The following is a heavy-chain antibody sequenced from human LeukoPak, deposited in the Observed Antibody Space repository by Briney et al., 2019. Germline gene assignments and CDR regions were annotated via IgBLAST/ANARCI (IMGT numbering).Heavy chain of an antibody. CDR2: IYSDGST. Sequence: GGSLRLSCAASGFTVSNNSMSWVRQAPGTGLEWVSLIYSDGSTSYADSVRGRFTISRDNSKNTLYLHMNSLRAEDTAVYYCSRARGADGLPFDYWGQGTLVTVSS. CDR1: GFTVSNNS. V-gene: IGHV3-53*01. J-gene: IGHJ4*02. D-gene: IGHD3-16*01. CDR3: SRARGADGLPFDY.